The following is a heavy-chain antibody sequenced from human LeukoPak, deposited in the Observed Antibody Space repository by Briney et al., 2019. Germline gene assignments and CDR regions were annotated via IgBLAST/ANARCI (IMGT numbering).Heavy chain of an antibody. Sequence: SETLSLTCTVSGGSISNYFWSWIRQPPGKGLEWIGCIYYSGSTFYHPSLKSRVTISVDTSKNQLSLKVTSVTAADTAVYYCARQSGEYSSEYGMDVWGQGTTVTVSS. CDR1: GGSISNYF. D-gene: IGHD6-25*01. J-gene: IGHJ6*02. CDR3: ARQSGEYSSEYGMDV. V-gene: IGHV4-59*08. CDR2: IYYSGST.